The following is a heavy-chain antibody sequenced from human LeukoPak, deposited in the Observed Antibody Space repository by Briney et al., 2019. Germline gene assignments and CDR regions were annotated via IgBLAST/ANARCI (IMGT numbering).Heavy chain of an antibody. Sequence: PGGSLRLSCAASGFTFSSYSMNWVRQAPGKGLEWVSYISSSSSTIYYADSVKGRFTISRDNAKNSLYLQMNSLRAEDTAVYYCAKERGRITIFGVVTPYAFDIWGQGTMVTVSS. CDR3: AKERGRITIFGVVTPYAFDI. V-gene: IGHV3-48*01. D-gene: IGHD3-3*01. CDR1: GFTFSSYS. CDR2: ISSSSSTI. J-gene: IGHJ3*02.